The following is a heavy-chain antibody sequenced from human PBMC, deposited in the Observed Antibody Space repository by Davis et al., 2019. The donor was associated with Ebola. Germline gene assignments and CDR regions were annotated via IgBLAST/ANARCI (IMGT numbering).Heavy chain of an antibody. J-gene: IGHJ4*02. CDR3: ARDLYYDFWSGATLDY. CDR1: GFTFSSYS. V-gene: IGHV3-21*03. D-gene: IGHD3-3*01. CDR2: ISSSSSYI. Sequence: GESLKISCAASGFTFSSYSMHWVRQAPGKGLEWVSFISSSSSYIYYADSVKGRFTISRDNAKNSLYLQMNSLRGEDTAVYYCARDLYYDFWSGATLDYWGQGTLVTVSS.